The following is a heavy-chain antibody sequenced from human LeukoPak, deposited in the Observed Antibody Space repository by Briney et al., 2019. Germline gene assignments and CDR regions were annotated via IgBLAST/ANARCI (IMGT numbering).Heavy chain of an antibody. CDR1: GYSFTNYW. D-gene: IGHD5-12*01. CDR3: ARGGYSGYDSFDY. Sequence: GESLKISCKGSGYSFTNYWIGWVRQMPGRGLEWMGIVYPGDSDARYSPSFQGQVTISADKSISTAYLQWSSLKASDTAMYYCARGGYSGYDSFDYWGQGTLVTVSS. CDR2: VYPGDSDA. V-gene: IGHV5-51*01. J-gene: IGHJ4*02.